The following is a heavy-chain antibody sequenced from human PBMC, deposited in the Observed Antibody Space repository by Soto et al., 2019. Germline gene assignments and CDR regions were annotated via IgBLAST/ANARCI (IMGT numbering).Heavy chain of an antibody. V-gene: IGHV1-2*02. CDR1: GYTFTGYY. D-gene: IGHD2-2*01. Sequence: QVQLVQSGAEVKKTGASVKVSCKASGYTFTGYYMHWVGQAPGHGLEWMGWITPNSGGPNYAQKFQGRVPMTRDTSISTAYMELRRLRSDDTAVYYCARAMENIVVVPAAIIQRNYYYGMDVWGQGTTVTVSS. CDR3: ARAMENIVVVPAAIIQRNYYYGMDV. J-gene: IGHJ6*02. CDR2: ITPNSGGP.